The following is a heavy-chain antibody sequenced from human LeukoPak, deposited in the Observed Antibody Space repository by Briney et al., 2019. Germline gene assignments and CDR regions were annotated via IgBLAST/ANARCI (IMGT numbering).Heavy chain of an antibody. V-gene: IGHV3-7*01. CDR1: GFTFSSYW. J-gene: IGHJ4*02. CDR3: ARDHDSGGGGVY. CDR2: IKQDGSEK. Sequence: GGSLRLSCAASGFTFSSYWMSWVRQAPGKGLEWVANIKQDGSEKHYVDSVKGRFTISRDNSKNTLYLQMNSLRTEDTAVYFCARDHDSGGGGVYWGQGTLVTVSS. D-gene: IGHD1-26*01.